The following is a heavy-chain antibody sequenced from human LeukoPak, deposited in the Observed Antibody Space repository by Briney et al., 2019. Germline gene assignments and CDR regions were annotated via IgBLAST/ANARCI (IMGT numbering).Heavy chain of an antibody. CDR1: GFTFSSYG. CDR3: AKDSGYSGYNSGFDY. CDR2: IRYDGSNK. D-gene: IGHD5-12*01. Sequence: GGSLRLSCAPSGFTFSSYGMHWVGQPPGKGREWVAFIRYDGSNKYYADSVKGRFTISRDNSKNTLYLQMNSLRAEDTAVYYCAKDSGYSGYNSGFDYWGQGTLVTVSS. V-gene: IGHV3-30*02. J-gene: IGHJ4*02.